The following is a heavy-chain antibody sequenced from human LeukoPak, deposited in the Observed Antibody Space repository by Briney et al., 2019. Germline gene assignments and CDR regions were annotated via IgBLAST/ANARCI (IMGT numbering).Heavy chain of an antibody. V-gene: IGHV3-30*02. CDR3: AKDRGGCSSTSCYPKVSTF. D-gene: IGHD2-2*01. CDR2: IRYDGSNK. CDR1: GFTFSSYG. J-gene: IGHJ4*02. Sequence: GGSLRLSCAASGFTFSSYGMHWVRQAPGEGLEWVAFIRYDGSNKYYADSVKGRFTISRDNSKNTLYLQMNSLRAEDTAVYYCAKDRGGCSSTSCYPKVSTFGGQGTLVTVSS.